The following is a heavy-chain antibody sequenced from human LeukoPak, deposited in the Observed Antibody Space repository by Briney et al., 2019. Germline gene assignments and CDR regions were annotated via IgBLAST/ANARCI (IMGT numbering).Heavy chain of an antibody. CDR1: GGSISSGGYY. CDR3: ARDLSLGFLDP. D-gene: IGHD3-3*01. CDR2: IYHSGST. V-gene: IGHV4-30-2*01. J-gene: IGHJ5*02. Sequence: SQTLSLTCTVSGGSISSGGYYWSWIRQPPGKGLEWIGYIYHSGSTYYNPSLKSRVTISVDRSKNQFSLKLSSVTAADTAVYYCARDLSLGFLDPWGQGTLVTVSS.